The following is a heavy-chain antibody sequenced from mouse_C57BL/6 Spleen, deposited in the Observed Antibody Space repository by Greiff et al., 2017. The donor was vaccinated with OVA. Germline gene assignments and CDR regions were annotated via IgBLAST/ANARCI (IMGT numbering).Heavy chain of an antibody. CDR3: ARRSYDGYYVFDY. J-gene: IGHJ2*01. V-gene: IGHV1-69*01. D-gene: IGHD2-3*01. CDR2: IDPSDSYT. CDR1: GYTFTSYW. Sequence: QVQLQQPGAELVMPGASVKLSCKASGYTFTSYWMHWVKQRPGQGLEWIGEIDPSDSYTNYNQKFKGKSTLTVDKSSSTAYMQLSSLTSEDSAVYACARRSYDGYYVFDYWGQGTTLTVSS.